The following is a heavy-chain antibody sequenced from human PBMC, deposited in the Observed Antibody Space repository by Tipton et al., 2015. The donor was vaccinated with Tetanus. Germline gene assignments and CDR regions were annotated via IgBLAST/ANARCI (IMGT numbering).Heavy chain of an antibody. J-gene: IGHJ3*02. V-gene: IGHV1-69*01. CDR2: IILLFGTA. CDR3: VRGPYDHGDYGDLSAFDI. Sequence: QLVQSGAEVKKPGSSVRVSCKASGGAFNTYAISWVRQAPGQGPEWMGGIILLFGTADYAQKFQGRVTITADDSTSVVFMELSSLRSEDTGVYYCVRGPYDHGDYGDLSAFDIWGQGTLVTVS. D-gene: IGHD4-17*01. CDR1: GGAFNTYA.